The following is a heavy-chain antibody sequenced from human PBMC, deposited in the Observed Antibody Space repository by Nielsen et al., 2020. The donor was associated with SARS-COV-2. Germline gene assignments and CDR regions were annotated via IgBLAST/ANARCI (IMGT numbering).Heavy chain of an antibody. CDR1: GFTFDDYA. J-gene: IGHJ2*01. Sequence: GGSLRLSCAASGFTFDDYAMHWVRQAPGKGLEWVSGISWNSGSIGYADSVKGRFTISRDNAKNSLYLQMNSLRAEDTALYYCAKDMSHVGYFDLWGRGTLVTVSS. CDR3: AKDMSHVGYFDL. CDR2: ISWNSGSI. V-gene: IGHV3-9*01.